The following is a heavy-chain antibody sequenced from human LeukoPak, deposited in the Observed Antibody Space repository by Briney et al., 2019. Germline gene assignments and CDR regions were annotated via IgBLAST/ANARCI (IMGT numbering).Heavy chain of an antibody. V-gene: IGHV3-33*01. CDR2: IWYDGGRK. CDR1: GFTFSGYG. CDR3: ARDPPDRDMDTEFDY. Sequence: GGSLRISCAASGFTFSGYGMHWVRQAPGRGLEWVATIWYDGGRKYYADSVKGRFTISRDNFKNTMYLQMDSLRAEDTALYYCARDPPDRDMDTEFDYWGQGTLVTVSS. D-gene: IGHD5-18*01. J-gene: IGHJ4*02.